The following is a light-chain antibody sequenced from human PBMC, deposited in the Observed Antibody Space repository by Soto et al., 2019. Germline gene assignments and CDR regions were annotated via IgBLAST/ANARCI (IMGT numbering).Light chain of an antibody. J-gene: IGKJ3*01. CDR2: AAS. Sequence: EIVLTQSPGTLSLSPGERATLSCRASQSVSVTSLAWYQQKGGQPPRLLIYAASTRATGVPDRFSGSGSGTDFALTISRLETEDVAVYYCQQYGGSPFTFGPGTKVDIK. V-gene: IGKV3-20*01. CDR3: QQYGGSPFT. CDR1: QSVSVTS.